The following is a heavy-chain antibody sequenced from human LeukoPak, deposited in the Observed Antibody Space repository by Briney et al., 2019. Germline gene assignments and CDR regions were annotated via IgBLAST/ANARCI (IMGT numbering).Heavy chain of an antibody. J-gene: IGHJ4*02. CDR1: GFTFSIYR. CDR3: ARVNYVSSGWGAPFDY. V-gene: IGHV3-48*04. Sequence: PGGSLRLSCTASGFTFSIYRMSWVRQTPGKGLEWLSYITQTAGTIYYADSVKGRFTISRDNAKNSLFLQINSLRAEDTAVYYCARVNYVSSGWGAPFDYWGQGTLVTVSS. D-gene: IGHD1-7*01. CDR2: ITQTAGTI.